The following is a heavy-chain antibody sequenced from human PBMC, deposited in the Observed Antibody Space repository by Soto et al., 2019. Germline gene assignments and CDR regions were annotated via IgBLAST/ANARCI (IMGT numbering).Heavy chain of an antibody. CDR2: IYDNGIT. Sequence: QVVLQESGPGLVKPSETLSLTCSVSGRSITSYYWSWVRQPPGKGLEWIGYIYDNGITSQNPSLKSRVTMSADTSQNQFSLKLTSVTGADTAVYYCARVRGGGPFDDWGQGTLVTVSS. CDR3: ARVRGGGPFDD. J-gene: IGHJ4*02. D-gene: IGHD1-26*01. CDR1: GRSITSYY. V-gene: IGHV4-59*12.